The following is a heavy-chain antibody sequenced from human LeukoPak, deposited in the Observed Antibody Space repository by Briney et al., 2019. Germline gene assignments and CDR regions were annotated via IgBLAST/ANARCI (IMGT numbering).Heavy chain of an antibody. CDR2: MNPNSGNT. J-gene: IGHJ6*03. CDR1: GYTFTSYD. Sequence: ASVKVSCKASGYTFTSYDINWVRQATGQGLEWMGWMNPNSGNTGYAQKFQGRVTMTRNTSISTAYMELSSLRSEDTAVYYCARGKYKGFGVVNAGHYYYMDVWSKGTTVTVSS. V-gene: IGHV1-8*01. D-gene: IGHD3-3*01. CDR3: ARGKYKGFGVVNAGHYYYMDV.